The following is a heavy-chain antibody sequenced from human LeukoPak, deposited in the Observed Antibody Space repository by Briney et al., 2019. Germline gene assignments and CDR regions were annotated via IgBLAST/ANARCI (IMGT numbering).Heavy chain of an antibody. CDR2: IDYSGST. D-gene: IGHD4-23*01. CDR3: ARLNGGN. J-gene: IGHJ4*02. Sequence: SETLSLTCTVSGGSISSYYWSWIRQPPGKGLEWIGYIDYSGSTAYNPPLNGRVAVSLDTSKNQFSLKLRSVTAADTAVYYCARLNGGNWGPGILVTVSS. CDR1: GGSISSYY. V-gene: IGHV4-59*08.